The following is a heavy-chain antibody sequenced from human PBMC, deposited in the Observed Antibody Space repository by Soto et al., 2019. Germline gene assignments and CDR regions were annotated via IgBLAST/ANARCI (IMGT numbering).Heavy chain of an antibody. V-gene: IGHV1-3*01. CDR1: GYTFTSYA. D-gene: IGHD3-22*01. CDR2: INAGNGNT. CDR3: ARDLSGYDNSAYPAY. Sequence: ASVKVSCKASGYTFTSYAMHWVRQAPGQRLEWMRWINAGNGNTKYSQKFQGRVTITRDTSASTAYMELSSLRSEDTAVYYCARDLSGYDNSAYPAYWGQGTQVTVSS. J-gene: IGHJ4*02.